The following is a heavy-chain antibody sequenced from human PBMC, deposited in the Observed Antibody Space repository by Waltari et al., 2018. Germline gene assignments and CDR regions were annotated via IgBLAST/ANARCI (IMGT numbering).Heavy chain of an antibody. Sequence: QLQLQESGPGLVTPSETLSLTCTVSGGSLSTNYNWAWIRQPPGKGLEWMGNMQYRGSTFYNPSLKSRVTISLDTSMNQFSLRLTSVNAADTAVYFCGRVAFGDDGGYFQHWGQGTLVTISS. CDR2: MQYRGST. CDR1: GGSLSTNYN. V-gene: IGHV4-39*01. J-gene: IGHJ1*01. CDR3: GRVAFGDDGGYFQH. D-gene: IGHD4-17*01.